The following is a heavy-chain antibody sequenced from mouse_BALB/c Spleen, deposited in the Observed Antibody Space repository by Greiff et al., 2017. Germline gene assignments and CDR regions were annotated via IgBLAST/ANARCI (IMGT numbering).Heavy chain of an antibody. CDR1: GYAFSSYW. Sequence: QVQLQQSGAELVRPGSSVKISCKASGYAFSSYWMNWVKQRPGQGLEWIGQIYPGDGDTNYNGKFKGKATLTADKSSSTAYMQLSSLTSEDSAVYFCARNYRYPSYAMDYWGQGTSVTVSS. CDR2: IYPGDGDT. J-gene: IGHJ4*01. V-gene: IGHV1-80*01. CDR3: ARNYRYPSYAMDY. D-gene: IGHD2-14*01.